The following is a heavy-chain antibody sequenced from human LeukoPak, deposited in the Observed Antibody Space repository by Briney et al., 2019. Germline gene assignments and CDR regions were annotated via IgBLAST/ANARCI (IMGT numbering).Heavy chain of an antibody. V-gene: IGHV4-39*01. CDR2: IYYTRST. D-gene: IGHD3-22*01. CDR3: ARGVTMIVVVIRDWYFDL. CDR1: GGSIRSSYYY. J-gene: IGHJ2*01. Sequence: SETLSLTCTVSGGSIRSSYYYWGWNRQPPGKGLEWIGSIYYTRSTYYNPSLKSRVTISVDTSKNQFSLKLTSVTAADTAVYYCARGVTMIVVVIRDWYFDLWGRGTLVTVSS.